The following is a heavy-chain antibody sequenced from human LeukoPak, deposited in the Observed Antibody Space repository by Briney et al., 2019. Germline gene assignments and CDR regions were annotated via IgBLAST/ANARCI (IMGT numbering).Heavy chain of an antibody. V-gene: IGHV3-21*01. CDR1: GFTFSSYS. D-gene: IGHD6-19*01. Sequence: PRGSLRLSCAASGFTFSSYSMNWVRQAPGKGLEWVSSISSSSSYIYYADSVKGRFTISRDNAKNSLYLQMNSLRAEDTAVYYCARLGIAVAGANNDAFDIWGQGTMVTVSS. J-gene: IGHJ3*02. CDR3: ARLGIAVAGANNDAFDI. CDR2: ISSSSSYI.